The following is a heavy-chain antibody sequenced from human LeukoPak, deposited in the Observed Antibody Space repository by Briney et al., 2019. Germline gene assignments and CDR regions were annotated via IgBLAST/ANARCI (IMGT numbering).Heavy chain of an antibody. CDR3: ARAVDTAMVIGYYFDY. CDR1: GFTFSSYG. D-gene: IGHD5-18*01. CDR2: INSDGSST. J-gene: IGHJ4*02. Sequence: GGSLRLSCAASGFTFSSYGMHWFRQAPGKGLVWVSRINSDGSSTSYADSVKGRFTISRDNAKNTLYLQMNSLRAEDTAVYYCARAVDTAMVIGYYFDYWGQGTLVTVSS. V-gene: IGHV3-74*01.